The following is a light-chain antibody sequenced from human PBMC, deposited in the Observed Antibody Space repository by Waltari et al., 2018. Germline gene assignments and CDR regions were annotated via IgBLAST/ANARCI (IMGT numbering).Light chain of an antibody. V-gene: IGKV1-39*01. J-gene: IGKJ5*01. CDR2: AAS. CDR1: QSISTY. Sequence: DIQMTQSPSSLSASIGGRVTITCRAGQSISTYVNWYQQKPGKAPRLLIYAASSLQSGVPSRFSGSGYGNEFTLTITNLHPEDFATYYCQQSYSAPPITFGQGTRLEIK. CDR3: QQSYSAPPIT.